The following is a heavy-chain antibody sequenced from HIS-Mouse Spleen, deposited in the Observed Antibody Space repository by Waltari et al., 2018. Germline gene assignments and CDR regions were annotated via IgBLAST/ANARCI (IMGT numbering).Heavy chain of an antibody. D-gene: IGHD6-13*01. CDR1: GFTVSSNY. Sequence: EVQLVESGGGLVQPGGSLRLSCAASGFTVSSNYMSWVRQAPGKGVEWVSGIYSGGRTYYADAVKGRFTMSRDNSKNTLYLQMNSLRAEDTAVYYCARDIKAAACWGQGTLVTVSS. CDR3: ARDIKAAAC. V-gene: IGHV3-66*01. CDR2: IYSGGRT. J-gene: IGHJ4*02.